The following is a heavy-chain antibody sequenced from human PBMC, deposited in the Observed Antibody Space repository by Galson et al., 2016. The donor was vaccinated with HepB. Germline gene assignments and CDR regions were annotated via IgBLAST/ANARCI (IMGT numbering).Heavy chain of an antibody. V-gene: IGHV3-53*05. D-gene: IGHD5-24*01. CDR1: GFTVSSHY. CDR3: AKGRWDFDS. Sequence: SLRLSCAASGFTVSSHYMSWVRQAPGKGLERVSVIYSGGKTYYTDSVKGRVTISRDNSKNTLYLQMHSLRGEDTAVYYCAKGRWDFDSWGQGTLVTVSS. J-gene: IGHJ4*02. CDR2: IYSGGKT.